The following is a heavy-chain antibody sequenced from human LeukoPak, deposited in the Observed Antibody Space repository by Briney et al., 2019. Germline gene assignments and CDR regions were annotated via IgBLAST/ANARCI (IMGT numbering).Heavy chain of an antibody. D-gene: IGHD4-17*01. CDR3: AKADGDKPFDY. CDR2: ISSSSTYI. V-gene: IGHV3-21*01. Sequence: GGSLRLSCAASGFTFSSYSMNWVRQAPGKGLEWVSSISSSSTYIYYPDSVKGRFTISRDNTKNSVYLQMNSLRADDTAVYYCAKADGDKPFDYWGQGTLVTVSS. CDR1: GFTFSSYS. J-gene: IGHJ4*02.